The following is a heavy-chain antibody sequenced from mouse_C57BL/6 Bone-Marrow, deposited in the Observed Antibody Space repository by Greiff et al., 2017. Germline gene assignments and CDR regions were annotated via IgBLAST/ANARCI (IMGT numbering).Heavy chain of an antibody. CDR2: IWTGGGT. J-gene: IGHJ1*03. D-gene: IGHD1-2*01. CDR3: ARNDGTTAPYWCFDD. Sequence: QVQLQQSGPGLVAPSQSLSITCTVSGFSFTSYAISWVRQPPGKGLEWLGVIWTGGGTNYNSALKSRLNISKDNSKGQVFLKMNSLQTDDTARYYCARNDGTTAPYWCFDDWGTGTTVTVSS. CDR1: GFSFTSYA. V-gene: IGHV2-9-1*01.